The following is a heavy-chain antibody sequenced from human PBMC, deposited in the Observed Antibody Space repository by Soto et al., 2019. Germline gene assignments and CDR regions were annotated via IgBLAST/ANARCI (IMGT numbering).Heavy chain of an antibody. CDR2: IIPIFGTA. J-gene: IGHJ4*02. Sequence: GASVKVSCKASGGTFSSYAISWVRQAPGQGLEWMGGIIPIFGTANYAQKFQGRVTITADESTSTAYMELSSLRSEDTAVYYCAKDDSERIDYWGQGTLVTVSS. CDR3: AKDDSERIDY. D-gene: IGHD3-22*01. V-gene: IGHV1-69*13. CDR1: GGTFSSYA.